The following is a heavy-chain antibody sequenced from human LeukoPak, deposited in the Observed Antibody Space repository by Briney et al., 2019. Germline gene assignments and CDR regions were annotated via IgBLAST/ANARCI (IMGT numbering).Heavy chain of an antibody. CDR1: GFTFSSYS. CDR2: ISSNSIYK. V-gene: IGHV3-21*04. Sequence: PGGSLRLSCAASGFTFSSYSMNWVRQAPGKGLEWVSAISSNSIYKYYADSVKGRFTISRDNAKNSLYLQMNSLRAEDMALYYCEKAIDDTAMVGFDYWGQGTLVAVSS. J-gene: IGHJ4*02. CDR3: EKAIDDTAMVGFDY. D-gene: IGHD5-18*01.